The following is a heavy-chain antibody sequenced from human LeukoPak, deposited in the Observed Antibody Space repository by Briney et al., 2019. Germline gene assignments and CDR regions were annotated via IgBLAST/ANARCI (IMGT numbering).Heavy chain of an antibody. D-gene: IGHD4-17*01. CDR2: IHPTSGRT. V-gene: IGHV1-46*01. CDR1: GYTXIDYS. Sequence: GASVTVSCKASGYTXIDYSTHWVRQAPGQGLEWMGVIHPTSGRTSYAQKLQGRVTMTRDTSTSTVYLQLSSLRSEDTAIYYCARDNFGAYYYGMDVWGQGTTVTVSS. J-gene: IGHJ6*02. CDR3: ARDNFGAYYYGMDV.